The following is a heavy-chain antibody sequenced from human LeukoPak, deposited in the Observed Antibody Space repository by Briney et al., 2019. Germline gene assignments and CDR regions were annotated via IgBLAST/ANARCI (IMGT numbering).Heavy chain of an antibody. CDR2: ISGSGGST. Sequence: GGSLRLSCAASGFTFSSYAMSWVRQAPGKGLEWVSAISGSGGSTYYADSVNGRFTISRDNSKNTLYLQMNSLRAEDTAVYYCAKGGCSSTSCYFDYWGQGTLVTVSS. CDR1: GFTFSSYA. V-gene: IGHV3-23*01. CDR3: AKGGCSSTSCYFDY. J-gene: IGHJ4*02. D-gene: IGHD2-2*01.